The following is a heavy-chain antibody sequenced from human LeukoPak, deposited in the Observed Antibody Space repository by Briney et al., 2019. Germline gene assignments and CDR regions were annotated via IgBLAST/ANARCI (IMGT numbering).Heavy chain of an antibody. CDR3: ARGGRGGSNHFDY. J-gene: IGHJ4*02. CDR1: GYTFTTSG. Sequence: ASVKVSCKASGYTFTTSGITWVRQAPGQGLEWMGWISGYNGNTKYGQDFQGRVTMTTDTSTITAYMELRSLRSADTAVYYCARGGRGGSNHFDYWGQGTLVTVSS. CDR2: ISGYNGNT. V-gene: IGHV1-18*01. D-gene: IGHD1-26*01.